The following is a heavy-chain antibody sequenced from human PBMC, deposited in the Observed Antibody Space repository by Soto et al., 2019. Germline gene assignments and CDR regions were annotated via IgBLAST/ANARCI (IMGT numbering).Heavy chain of an antibody. J-gene: IGHJ4*02. CDR1: GFTFTDAW. CDR3: AALGFLEWSPYFDY. CDR2: IKSKTDGGAI. V-gene: IGHV3-15*01. D-gene: IGHD3-3*01. Sequence: EVQLVESGGGLVKPGGSLRLSCAASGFTFTDAWMSWVRQAPGKGLEWVGRIKSKTDGGAIDYAAPVKGRFTISRDDSKNMLSLQMNSLKTEDTAVYYCAALGFLEWSPYFDYWGQGTLVTVSS.